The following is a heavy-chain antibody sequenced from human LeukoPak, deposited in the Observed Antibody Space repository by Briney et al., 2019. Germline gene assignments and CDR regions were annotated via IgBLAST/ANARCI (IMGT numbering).Heavy chain of an antibody. CDR3: ARDVVYCSGGSCQNYMDV. Sequence: GASVKVSCKASGYTFTGYYMHWVREAPGQGLEWMGWINPNSGGTNYAQKLQGRVTMTRDTSISTAYMELSRLRSDDTAVYYCARDVVYCSGGSCQNYMDVWGKGTTVTISS. V-gene: IGHV1-2*02. CDR2: INPNSGGT. CDR1: GYTFTGYY. J-gene: IGHJ6*03. D-gene: IGHD2-15*01.